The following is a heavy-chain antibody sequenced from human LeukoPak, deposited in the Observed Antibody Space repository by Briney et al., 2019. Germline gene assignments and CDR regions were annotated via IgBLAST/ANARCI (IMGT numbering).Heavy chain of an antibody. D-gene: IGHD2-21*02. CDR3: ARAYCVGDCTVLHIYFDN. Sequence: SETLSLTCTVSGGSISNYYWSWIRQPPGKGLEWIGYIYYSGSTNYNPSLKSRVTISVDTSKNQFSLKLRSVMAADTAVYYCARAYCVGDCTVLHIYFDNWGQGTLVTVSS. CDR1: GGSISNYY. J-gene: IGHJ4*02. V-gene: IGHV4-59*08. CDR2: IYYSGST.